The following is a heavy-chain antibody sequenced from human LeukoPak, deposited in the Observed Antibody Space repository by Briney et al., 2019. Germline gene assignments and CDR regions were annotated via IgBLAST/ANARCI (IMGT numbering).Heavy chain of an antibody. CDR2: ISHDGSRE. CDR1: GFDFSWYG. CDR3: ASSHAVAYAMDV. D-gene: IGHD4-23*01. V-gene: IGHV3-30*03. J-gene: IGHJ6*02. Sequence: GRSLRLSCAASGFDFSWYGMHWVRQTPGKGLEWLTTISHDGSREFYADSVGGRFNASRDNSMNTLNLQMNSLRPEDTAVYFCASSHAVAYAMDVWGQGTTVIASS.